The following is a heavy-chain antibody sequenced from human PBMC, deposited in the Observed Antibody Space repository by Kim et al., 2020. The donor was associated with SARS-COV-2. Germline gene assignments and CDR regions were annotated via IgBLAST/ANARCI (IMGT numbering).Heavy chain of an antibody. J-gene: IGHJ5*02. CDR1: GGSFSGYY. Sequence: SETLSLTCAVYGGSFSGYYWCWIRHPPGKGLGLIGEINHSGSSNSNPSLKSRVTISVDTSKNQISLKLSSVTAAATDVSYCARGLNRIKGIVVVPAVRSNWFDPWGQGTLVTVSS. CDR2: INHSGSS. V-gene: IGHV4-34*01. CDR3: ARGLNRIKGIVVVPAVRSNWFDP. D-gene: IGHD2-2*01.